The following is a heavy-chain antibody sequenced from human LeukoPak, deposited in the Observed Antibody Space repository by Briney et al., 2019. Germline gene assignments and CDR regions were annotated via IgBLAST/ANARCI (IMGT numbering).Heavy chain of an antibody. J-gene: IGHJ3*02. CDR3: ARHFALGEGDDAFDI. CDR1: GGSISSGDYY. D-gene: IGHD3-10*01. V-gene: IGHV4-30-4*01. Sequence: PSQTLSLTCTVSGGSISSGDYYWSWIRQPPGKGLEWIAYISYSGSTNYNPSLKSRVTISIDTSKNQFSLKVSSVTAADTAVYYCARHFALGEGDDAFDIWGQGTMVTVSS. CDR2: ISYSGST.